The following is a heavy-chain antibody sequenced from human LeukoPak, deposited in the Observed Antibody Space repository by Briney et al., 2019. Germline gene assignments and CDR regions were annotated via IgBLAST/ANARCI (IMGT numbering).Heavy chain of an antibody. Sequence: GGSLRLSCAASGFTFNSYWMSWVRQAPGKGLEWVANIKQDVNEKYYVDSAKGRFTISRDNAKNSLYLQMNSLRDEDTAVYYCARESRGYDILTGKYHRGYYSYYMDVWGKGTTVTVSS. CDR3: ARESRGYDILTGKYHRGYYSYYMDV. J-gene: IGHJ6*03. CDR2: IKQDVNEK. CDR1: GFTFNSYW. V-gene: IGHV3-7*01. D-gene: IGHD3-9*01.